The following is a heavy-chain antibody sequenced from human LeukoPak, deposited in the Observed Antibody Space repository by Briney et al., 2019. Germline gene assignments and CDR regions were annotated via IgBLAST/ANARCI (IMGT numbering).Heavy chain of an antibody. J-gene: IGHJ4*02. V-gene: IGHV4-34*01. CDR1: GGSFSGYY. CDR3: ARGVYGDYFTKTGYFDY. D-gene: IGHD4-17*01. CDR2: INDSGST. Sequence: PSETLSLTCAVYGGSFSGYYWNWIRQPPGKGLEWIGEINDSGSTNYNPFLKSRVSISVDTSKKQFSLKVNSVTAADTAVYYCARGVYGDYFTKTGYFDYRGQGTQVIVSS.